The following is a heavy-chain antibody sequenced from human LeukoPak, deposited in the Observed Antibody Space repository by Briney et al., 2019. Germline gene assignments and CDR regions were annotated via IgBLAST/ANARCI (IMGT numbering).Heavy chain of an antibody. J-gene: IGHJ4*02. Sequence: GGSLRLSCAASGFTFSSYEMNWVRRAPGKGLEWVSYISSSGSTIYYADSVKGRFTISRDNAKNSLYLQMNSLRAEDTAVYYCAKFQADFWSAYSYYFDYWGQGTLVTVSS. D-gene: IGHD3-3*01. CDR2: ISSSGSTI. CDR3: AKFQADFWSAYSYYFDY. V-gene: IGHV3-48*03. CDR1: GFTFSSYE.